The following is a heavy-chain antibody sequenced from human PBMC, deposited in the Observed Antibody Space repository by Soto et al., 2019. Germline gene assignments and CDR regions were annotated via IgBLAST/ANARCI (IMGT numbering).Heavy chain of an antibody. J-gene: IGHJ4*02. CDR1: GFTFDDYA. CDR2: ISWNSGSI. CDR3: AKSRRMAASGYFDY. Sequence: EVQLVESGGGLVQPGRSLRLSCAASGFTFDDYAMHWVRQAPGQGLEWVSGISWNSGSIGYADSVKGRFTISRDNAKNSLYLQMNSLRAEDTALYYCAKSRRMAASGYFDYWGQGTLVTVSS. D-gene: IGHD6-19*01. V-gene: IGHV3-9*01.